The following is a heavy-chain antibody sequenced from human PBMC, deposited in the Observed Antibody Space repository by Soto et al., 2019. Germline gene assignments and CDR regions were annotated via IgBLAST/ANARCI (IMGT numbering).Heavy chain of an antibody. J-gene: IGHJ6*02. V-gene: IGHV3-23*01. CDR2: ISGSGGST. Sequence: PGGSLRLSCAASGFTFSSYAMSWVRQAPGKGLEWVSAISGSGGSTYYADSVKGRFTISRDNSKNTLYLQMNSLRAEDTAVYYCANGYCSGGSCYPSDYYGMDVWGQGTTVTVSS. D-gene: IGHD2-15*01. CDR3: ANGYCSGGSCYPSDYYGMDV. CDR1: GFTFSSYA.